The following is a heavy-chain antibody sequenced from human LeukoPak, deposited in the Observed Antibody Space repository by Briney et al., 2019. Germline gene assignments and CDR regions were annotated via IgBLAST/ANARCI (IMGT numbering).Heavy chain of an antibody. D-gene: IGHD3-22*01. CDR3: AKDQYYYDSSGYYEWFDP. CDR2: ISGSGGST. CDR1: GFTFSSYA. J-gene: IGHJ5*02. V-gene: IGHV3-23*01. Sequence: GGSLRLSCAASGFTFSSYAMSWVRQAPGKGLEWVSAISGSGGSTYYADSVKGRFTISRDNSKNTLYLQMNSLRAEDTAVYYCAKDQYYYDSSGYYEWFDPWGQGTLVTVSS.